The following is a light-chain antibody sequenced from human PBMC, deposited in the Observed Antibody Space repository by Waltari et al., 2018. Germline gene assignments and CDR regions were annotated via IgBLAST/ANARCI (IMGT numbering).Light chain of an antibody. V-gene: IGKV3-20*01. CDR3: QQYGSSPRGVT. J-gene: IGKJ3*01. Sequence: EIVLTQSPGTLSLSPGERATLSCRASQSVSSSYLAGYQQKPGQAPRLLIDGASGRATGIPDRFSGSGSGTDFTLTISRLEPEDFAVYYCQQYGSSPRGVTFGPGTKVDIK. CDR1: QSVSSSY. CDR2: GAS.